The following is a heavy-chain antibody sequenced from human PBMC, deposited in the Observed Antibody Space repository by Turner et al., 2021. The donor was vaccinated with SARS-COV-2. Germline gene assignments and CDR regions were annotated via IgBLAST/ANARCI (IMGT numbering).Heavy chain of an antibody. CDR1: GFTFRSYG. CDR3: ARFEAQATPGGEYYYGMDV. D-gene: IGHD3-16*01. V-gene: IGHV3-30*03. CDR2: ISYDGSNK. J-gene: IGHJ6*02. Sequence: QVQLVESGGGVVQPGRSLRLSCAASGFTFRSYGMHWVRQAPGKGLGWLAVISYDGSNKDYADSVKGRFTISRDNSRNTLYLQMNSLRAEDTAVYYCARFEAQATPGGEYYYGMDVWGQGTTVTVSS.